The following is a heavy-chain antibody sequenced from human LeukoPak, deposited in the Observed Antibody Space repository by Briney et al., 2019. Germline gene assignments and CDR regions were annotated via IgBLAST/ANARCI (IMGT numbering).Heavy chain of an antibody. CDR1: GFTFSSYW. Sequence: GGSLRLSCAASGFTFSSYWMHWVRQAPGKGLVWVSRINSDGSSTSYADSVKGRFTISRDNAKNTLYLQMNSLRAEDTAVYYCARDRRYYYDSSGYYSDAFDIWGQGTMVTVSS. CDR2: INSDGSST. D-gene: IGHD3-22*01. CDR3: ARDRRYYYDSSGYYSDAFDI. V-gene: IGHV3-74*01. J-gene: IGHJ3*02.